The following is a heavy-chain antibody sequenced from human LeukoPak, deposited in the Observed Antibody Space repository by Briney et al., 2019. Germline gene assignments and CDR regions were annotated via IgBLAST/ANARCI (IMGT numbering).Heavy chain of an antibody. CDR3: AADQAEYCDGDCYNV. D-gene: IGHD2-21*02. Sequence: ASVKVSCKASGFTFTSSAVQWLRQARGQRLEWIGWIVVGSGNTNYAQKFQERVTITRDMSTSTAYMELSSLRSEDTAVYYCAADQAEYCDGDCYNVWGQGTTATVSS. V-gene: IGHV1-58*01. J-gene: IGHJ6*02. CDR1: GFTFTSSA. CDR2: IVVGSGNT.